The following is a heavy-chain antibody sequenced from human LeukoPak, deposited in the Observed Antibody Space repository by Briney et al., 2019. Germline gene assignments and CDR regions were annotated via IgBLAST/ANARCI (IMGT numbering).Heavy chain of an antibody. CDR1: GFTFSSYG. CDR3: AKVPFWCSGGSCYSETNYYYYMDV. J-gene: IGHJ6*03. CDR2: ISGSGGST. V-gene: IGHV3-23*01. Sequence: GGTLRLSCAASGFTFSSYGMSWVRQAPGKGLEWVSAISGSGGSTYYADSVKGRFTISRDNSKNTLYLQMNSLRAEDTAVYYCAKVPFWCSGGSCYSETNYYYYMDVWGKGTTVTISS. D-gene: IGHD2-15*01.